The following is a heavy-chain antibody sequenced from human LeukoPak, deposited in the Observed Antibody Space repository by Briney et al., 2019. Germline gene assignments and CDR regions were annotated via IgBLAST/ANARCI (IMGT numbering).Heavy chain of an antibody. D-gene: IGHD1-1*01. CDR3: ARDGTTFEGYYMDV. Sequence: PSETLSLTCTVSGGSISSSSYYWGWIRQPPGKGLEWIGSIYYSGSTYYNPSLKSRVTMSVDTSKNQFSLKLSSVTAADTAVYYCARDGTTFEGYYMDVWGKGTTVTVSS. J-gene: IGHJ6*03. CDR1: GGSISSSSYY. V-gene: IGHV4-39*07. CDR2: IYYSGST.